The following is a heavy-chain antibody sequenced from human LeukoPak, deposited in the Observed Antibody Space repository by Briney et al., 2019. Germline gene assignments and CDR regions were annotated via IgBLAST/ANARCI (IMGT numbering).Heavy chain of an antibody. CDR1: GFTVSSNY. V-gene: IGHV3-66*01. CDR2: IYSGGST. D-gene: IGHD2-15*01. CDR3: AREDIVVVVAATLDYYYYGMDV. Sequence: PGGSLRLSCAASGFTVSSNYMSWVRQAPGKGLEWVSVIYSGGSTYYADSEKGRFTISRDNSKNTLYLQMNSLRAEDTAVYYCAREDIVVVVAATLDYYYYGMDVWGQGTTVTVSS. J-gene: IGHJ6*02.